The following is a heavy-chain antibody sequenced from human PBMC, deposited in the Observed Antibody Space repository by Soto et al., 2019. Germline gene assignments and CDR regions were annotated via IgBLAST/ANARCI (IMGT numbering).Heavy chain of an antibody. V-gene: IGHV4-59*01. Sequence: SETLSLTCTVSGGSISSSYWSWIRQPPGKGLEWLAYIYDDGSANYNPSLKSRATISLDMSKNQFSLKLTSVTAADTAVYYCARDKYCSGGSCRKNWFDPWGQGTLVTVYS. J-gene: IGHJ5*02. CDR3: ARDKYCSGGSCRKNWFDP. CDR1: GGSISSSY. D-gene: IGHD2-15*01. CDR2: IYDDGSA.